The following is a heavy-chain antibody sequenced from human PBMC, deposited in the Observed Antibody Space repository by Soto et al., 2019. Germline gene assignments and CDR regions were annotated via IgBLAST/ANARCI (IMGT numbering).Heavy chain of an antibody. J-gene: IGHJ6*02. D-gene: IGHD1-1*01. Sequence: GASVKVSCKASGYPFSGYSISWVRQAPGQGLEWMGWMNPNSGNTGYAQKFQGRVTMTRNTSISTAYMELSSLRSEDTAVYYCAKSPPRGVSWNAPNPGDYCGMDDWGQGTMVTVSS. V-gene: IGHV1-8*02. CDR2: MNPNSGNT. CDR3: AKSPPRGVSWNAPNPGDYCGMDD. CDR1: GYPFSGYS.